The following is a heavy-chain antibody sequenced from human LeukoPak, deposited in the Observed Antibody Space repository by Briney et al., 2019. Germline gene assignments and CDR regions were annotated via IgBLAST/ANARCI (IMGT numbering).Heavy chain of an antibody. D-gene: IGHD3-22*01. V-gene: IGHV3-21*01. CDR3: ARDFRPRSSGYYYTY. CDR2: ISSSSSYI. CDR1: GFTFSSYS. J-gene: IGHJ4*02. Sequence: PGGSLRLSCAASGFTFSSYSMNWVRQAPGKGLEWVSSISSSSSYIHYADSVKGRFTISRDNAKNSLYLQMNSLRAEDTAVYYCARDFRPRSSGYYYTYWGQGTLVTVSS.